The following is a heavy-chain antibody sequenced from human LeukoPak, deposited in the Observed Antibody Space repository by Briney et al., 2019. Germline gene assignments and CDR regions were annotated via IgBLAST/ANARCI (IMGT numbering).Heavy chain of an antibody. J-gene: IGHJ4*02. Sequence: QPGRSLRLSCAASGFTFDDCAMHWVRQAPGKGLEWVSKITWSSGGKDYADSVKGRFTISRDNSKNSLYLQMNSLTVDDTAFYYCAKEYCSDGGCYDGVLGYWGQGTLVTVSS. CDR2: ITWSSGGK. D-gene: IGHD2-15*01. V-gene: IGHV3-9*01. CDR1: GFTFDDCA. CDR3: AKEYCSDGGCYDGVLGY.